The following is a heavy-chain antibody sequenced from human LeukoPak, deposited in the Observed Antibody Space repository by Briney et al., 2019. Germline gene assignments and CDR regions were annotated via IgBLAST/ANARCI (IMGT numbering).Heavy chain of an antibody. J-gene: IGHJ3*02. D-gene: IGHD3-9*01. V-gene: IGHV4-4*02. Sequence: PSGTLSLTCAVSGGSISSSNWWSWVRQPPGKGLEWIGEIYHSGSTNYNPSLKSRVTISVDKSKNQFSLKLSSVTAADTAVYYCARGSRYSDWFGRRPSGGDAFDIWGQGTMVTVSS. CDR1: GGSISSSNW. CDR2: IYHSGST. CDR3: ARGSRYSDWFGRRPSGGDAFDI.